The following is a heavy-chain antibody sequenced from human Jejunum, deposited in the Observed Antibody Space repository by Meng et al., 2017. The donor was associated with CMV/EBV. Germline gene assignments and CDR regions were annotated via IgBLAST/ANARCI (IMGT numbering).Heavy chain of an antibody. CDR1: GFTYSKSA. J-gene: IGHJ4*02. Sequence: AASGFTYSKSAVSWVPQAPGKGLEWVSSISGSGRTTYYADSVRGRLTISRDNSKNTLYLQVNSLRAEDTAVYFCAKEGYSNDLDYWGQGTRVTVSS. CDR2: ISGSGRTT. V-gene: IGHV3-23*01. CDR3: AKEGYSNDLDY. D-gene: IGHD4-11*01.